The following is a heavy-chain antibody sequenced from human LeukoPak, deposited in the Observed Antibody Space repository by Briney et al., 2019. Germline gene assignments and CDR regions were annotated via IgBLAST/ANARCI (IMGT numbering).Heavy chain of an antibody. D-gene: IGHD3-10*01. J-gene: IGHJ4*02. CDR3: ARRPLVRGLIIPIKTRGFDY. V-gene: IGHV4-38-2*02. CDR2: IYTSGST. CDR1: GYSISSGYY. Sequence: SETLSLTCTVSGYSISSGYYWGWIRQPPGKGLEWIGRIYTSGSTNYNPSLKSRVTVSVDTSKNQFSLKLNSVTAADTAAYYCARRPLVRGLIIPIKTRGFDYWGQGTLVTVSS.